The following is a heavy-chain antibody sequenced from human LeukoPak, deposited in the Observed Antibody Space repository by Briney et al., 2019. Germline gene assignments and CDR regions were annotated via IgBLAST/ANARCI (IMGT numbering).Heavy chain of an antibody. CDR2: IYYSGST. CDR1: GGSISSYY. V-gene: IGHV4-59*01. Sequence: PSETLSLTCTVSGGSISSYYWSWIRQPPGKGLEWIGYIYYSGSTNYNPSLKSRVTISVDTSKTQFSLKLSSVTAADTAVYYCARSWVPAAHKAAFDIWGQGTMVTVSS. CDR3: ARSWVPAAHKAAFDI. D-gene: IGHD2-2*01. J-gene: IGHJ3*02.